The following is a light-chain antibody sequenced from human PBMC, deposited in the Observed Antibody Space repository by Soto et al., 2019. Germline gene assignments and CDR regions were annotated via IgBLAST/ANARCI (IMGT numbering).Light chain of an antibody. CDR2: KAS. Sequence: DIQMTQSPSTLSASVGDRVTITCRASQSVTSWLAWYQQKPGKAPNLLIYKASTLKSGVPSRFSGSGSGTEFTLTISILQPDDFATYYCQHYNSYSPITFGQGTRLEIK. CDR3: QHYNSYSPIT. J-gene: IGKJ5*01. V-gene: IGKV1-5*03. CDR1: QSVTSW.